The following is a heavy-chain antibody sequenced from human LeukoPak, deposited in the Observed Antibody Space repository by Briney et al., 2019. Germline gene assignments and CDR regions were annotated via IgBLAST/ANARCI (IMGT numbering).Heavy chain of an antibody. J-gene: IGHJ4*02. Sequence: GGSLRLSCAASAFTFSDYYMSWIRQAPGKGLEWVSYISSSGSTIYYADSVKGRFTISRVNAKNSLYLQMNSRRAQDTAVYYCARMTYIWGYNWGQGTLVPVSS. D-gene: IGHD3-16*01. V-gene: IGHV3-11*01. CDR3: ARMTYIWGYN. CDR2: ISSSGSTI. CDR1: AFTFSDYY.